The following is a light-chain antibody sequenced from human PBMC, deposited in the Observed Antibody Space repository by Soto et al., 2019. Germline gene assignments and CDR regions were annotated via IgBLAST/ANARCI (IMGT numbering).Light chain of an antibody. CDR1: TSNIGYNF. Sequence: QSVLTQPPSVSAAQGQRVTIPCSGSTSNIGYNFVSWYQQFPGAAPKLLIFENDKRVSGTPDRFSGSKSGTSGTLAITGLQTGDEADYYCATWESSLSIAVFGGGTKVTVL. V-gene: IGLV1-51*02. CDR2: END. J-gene: IGLJ2*01. CDR3: ATWESSLSIAV.